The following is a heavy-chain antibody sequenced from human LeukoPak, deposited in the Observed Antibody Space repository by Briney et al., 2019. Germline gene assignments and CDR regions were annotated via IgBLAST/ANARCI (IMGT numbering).Heavy chain of an antibody. CDR3: ARGRYSSSWYSFDI. CDR1: GYTFTGYY. D-gene: IGHD6-13*01. J-gene: IGHJ3*02. Sequence: ASVKVSCEASGYTFTGYYMHWVRQAPGQGLEWIGWINPNSGGTNYAQKFQGRVTMTRDTSISTAYMELSRLRSDDTAVYYCARGRYSSSWYSFDIWGQGTMVTVSS. V-gene: IGHV1-2*02. CDR2: INPNSGGT.